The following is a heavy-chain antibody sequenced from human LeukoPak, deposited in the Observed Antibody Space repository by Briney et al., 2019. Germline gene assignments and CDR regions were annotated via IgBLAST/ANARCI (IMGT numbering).Heavy chain of an antibody. J-gene: IGHJ6*02. Sequence: GGSLRLSCAASGFTFSSYAMSWVRQAPGKGLEWVSAISGSGGSTYYADSVKGRFTISRDNSKNTLYLQMNSLRAEDTAVYYCAKDPMSGRYFDWLSKDYGMDVWGQGTMVTVSS. CDR2: ISGSGGST. V-gene: IGHV3-23*01. CDR3: AKDPMSGRYFDWLSKDYGMDV. CDR1: GFTFSSYA. D-gene: IGHD3-9*01.